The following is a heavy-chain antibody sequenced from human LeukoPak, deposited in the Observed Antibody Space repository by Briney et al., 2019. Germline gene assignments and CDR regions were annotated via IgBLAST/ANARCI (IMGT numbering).Heavy chain of an antibody. Sequence: SGTLFLTCAVSGGSISSSNWWSWVRQPLGKGLEWIGEIYHSGSTNYNPSLKSRVTISVDKSKNQFSLKLSSVTAADTAVYYCARTMVQKYYFDYWGQGTLVTVPS. J-gene: IGHJ4*02. CDR1: GGSISSSNW. D-gene: IGHD3-10*01. CDR3: ARTMVQKYYFDY. V-gene: IGHV4-4*02. CDR2: IYHSGST.